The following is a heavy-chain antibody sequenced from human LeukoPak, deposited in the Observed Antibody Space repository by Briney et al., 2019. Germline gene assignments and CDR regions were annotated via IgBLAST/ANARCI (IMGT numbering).Heavy chain of an antibody. CDR1: GFTFSSYG. V-gene: IGHV3-30*02. CDR3: ANGGGYEDQYYYYYLDV. Sequence: GGSLRLSCAASGFTFSSYGMHWVRQAPGKGLEWVAFIRYDGSNKYYADSVKGRFTISRDNSKNTLYLQMKSLRDEDTDVYYCANGGGYEDQYYYYYLDVWGKGPTVTISS. CDR2: IRYDGSNK. J-gene: IGHJ6*03. D-gene: IGHD5-12*01.